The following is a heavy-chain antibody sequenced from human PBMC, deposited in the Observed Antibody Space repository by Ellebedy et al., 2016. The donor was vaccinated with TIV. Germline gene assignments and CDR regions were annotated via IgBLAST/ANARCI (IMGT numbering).Heavy chain of an antibody. D-gene: IGHD2-21*02. CDR2: ISYRGST. Sequence: SETLSLXCTVSGGSIVNSPYFWGWIRQPPGKGLEWIGRISYRGSTFYIPALKSRVTMSVDTSKDQFSLKVRSVTAADTAFYFCARVAAAGHLSSVDFWGQGTLVTVSS. V-gene: IGHV4-39*01. CDR3: ARVAAAGHLSSVDF. CDR1: GGSIVNSPYF. J-gene: IGHJ4*02.